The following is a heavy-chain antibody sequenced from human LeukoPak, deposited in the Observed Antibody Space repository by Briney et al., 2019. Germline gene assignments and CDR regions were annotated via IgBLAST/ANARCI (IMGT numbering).Heavy chain of an antibody. D-gene: IGHD5-18*01. CDR3: ARDAAYGYDRFDY. CDR2: IKEDGSDK. Sequence: PGGSLRLSCAASGFMFSSSWMAWVRQAPGKVLEWVANIKEDGSDKNYVDSMKGRFTISRDNAKNSLYLQMNSLRAEDTAVYYCARDAAYGYDRFDYWGQGTQVTVSS. J-gene: IGHJ4*02. CDR1: GFMFSSSW. V-gene: IGHV3-7*01.